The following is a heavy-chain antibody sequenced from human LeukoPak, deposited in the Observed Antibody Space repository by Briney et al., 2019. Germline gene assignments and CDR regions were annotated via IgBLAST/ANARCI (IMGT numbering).Heavy chain of an antibody. V-gene: IGHV4-39*01. CDR1: GGSISGISYY. CDR2: IYYSGST. Sequence: SETLSFTCSVSGGSISGISYYWGWIRQPPEKGLEWIGNIYYSGSTYNNPSLESRVIISVDTSKNQFSLKLTSVTAADTAVYYCARQGVVGATGFDYWGQGTLVTVSS. CDR3: ARQGVVGATGFDY. D-gene: IGHD1-26*01. J-gene: IGHJ4*02.